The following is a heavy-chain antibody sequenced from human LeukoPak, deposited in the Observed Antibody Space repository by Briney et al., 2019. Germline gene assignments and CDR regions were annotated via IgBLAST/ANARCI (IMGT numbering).Heavy chain of an antibody. Sequence: HPAGSLRLSCAASGFTFSSYAMSWVRQAPGKGLEWVSAISGSGGSTYYADSVKGRFTISRDNSKNTLYLQMNSLRAEDTAVYYCAKDPYYYGSGSYFDYWGQGTLVTVSS. CDR1: GFTFSSYA. V-gene: IGHV3-23*01. CDR3: AKDPYYYGSGSYFDY. J-gene: IGHJ4*02. CDR2: ISGSGGST. D-gene: IGHD3-10*01.